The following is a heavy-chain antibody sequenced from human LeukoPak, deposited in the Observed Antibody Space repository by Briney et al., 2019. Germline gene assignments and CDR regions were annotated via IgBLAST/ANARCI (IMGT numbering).Heavy chain of an antibody. CDR1: GCTLSSYW. J-gene: IGHJ4*02. CDR2: IDSDGRST. V-gene: IGHV3-74*01. D-gene: IGHD5-18*01. Sequence: PGGSLRLSCAASGCTLSSYWMHWVRQAPGKGLVWVSGIDSDGRSTSYADSVKGRFTISRDPAKKRLFLQMNSLRSEDTAEYYCARDTAPSYWGQGTLVTVSS. CDR3: ARDTAPSY.